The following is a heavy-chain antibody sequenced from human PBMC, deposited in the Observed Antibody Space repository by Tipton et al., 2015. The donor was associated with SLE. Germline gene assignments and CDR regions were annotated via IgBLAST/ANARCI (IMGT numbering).Heavy chain of an antibody. D-gene: IGHD3-22*01. CDR1: GFTFSSYS. Sequence: SLRLSCAASGFTFSSYSMNWVRQAPGKGLEWVSYISSSSSTIYYADSVKGRFTISRDNAKNSLYLQMNCLRAEDTAVYYCARQPRDSSGYYSDAFDIWGQGTMVTVSS. CDR3: ARQPRDSSGYYSDAFDI. CDR2: ISSSSSTI. V-gene: IGHV3-48*01. J-gene: IGHJ3*02.